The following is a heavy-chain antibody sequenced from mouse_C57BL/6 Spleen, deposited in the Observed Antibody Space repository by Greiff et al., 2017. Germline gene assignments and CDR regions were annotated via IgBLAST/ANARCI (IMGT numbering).Heavy chain of an antibody. D-gene: IGHD1-1*01. V-gene: IGHV5-4*01. CDR2: ISDGGSYT. J-gene: IGHJ4*01. Sequence: EVQLVESGGGLVKPGGSLKLSCAASGFTFSSSAMSWVRQTPEKRLEWVATISDGGSYTSYPDNVKGRFTISRDKAKNNLYLQMSHLKSEDTAMYYCARVYGSRDYYAMDYWGQGTSVTVSS. CDR3: ARVYGSRDYYAMDY. CDR1: GFTFSSSA.